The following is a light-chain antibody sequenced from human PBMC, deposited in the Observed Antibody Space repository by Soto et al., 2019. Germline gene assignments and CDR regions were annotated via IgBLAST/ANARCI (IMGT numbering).Light chain of an antibody. V-gene: IGKV3-20*01. J-gene: IGKJ2*01. CDR1: QSVSSSY. Sequence: EIVLTQSPGTLSLSPGEGATLSCRASQSVSSSYFAWYQQKPGQAPRLLIYGASGRATGIPDRFSGSGSGTDFTLTISRLEPEDFAVYYCQQYGSSPMYTFGQGTKLEIK. CDR2: GAS. CDR3: QQYGSSPMYT.